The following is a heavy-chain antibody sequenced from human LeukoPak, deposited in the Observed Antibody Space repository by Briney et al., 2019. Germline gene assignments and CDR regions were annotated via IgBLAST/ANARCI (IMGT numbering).Heavy chain of an antibody. J-gene: IGHJ2*01. Sequence: SETLSLTCTVSGGSICSYYWSWIRQPPGKGLEWIGYIYYSGSTNYNPSLKSRVTISVDTSKNQFSLKLSSVTAADTAVYYCARVPPRAAGIFYWYFDLWGRGTLVTVSS. CDR3: ARVPPRAAGIFYWYFDL. V-gene: IGHV4-59*01. D-gene: IGHD6-13*01. CDR1: GGSICSYY. CDR2: IYYSGST.